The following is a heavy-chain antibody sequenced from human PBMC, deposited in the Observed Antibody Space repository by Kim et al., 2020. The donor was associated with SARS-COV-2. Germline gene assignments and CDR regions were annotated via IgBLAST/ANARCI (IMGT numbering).Heavy chain of an antibody. CDR2: IIPILGIA. Sequence: SVKVSCKASGGTFSSYAISWVRQAPGQGLEWMGRIIPILGIANYAQKFQGRVTITADKSTSTAYMELSSLRSEDTAVYYCARDRGAVRRYSYGDKSSLDYWGQGTLVTVSS. CDR3: ARDRGAVRRYSYGDKSSLDY. CDR1: GGTFSSYA. J-gene: IGHJ4*02. V-gene: IGHV1-69*04. D-gene: IGHD5-18*01.